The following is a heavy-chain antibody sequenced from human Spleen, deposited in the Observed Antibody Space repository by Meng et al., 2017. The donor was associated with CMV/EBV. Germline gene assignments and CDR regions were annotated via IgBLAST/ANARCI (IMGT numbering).Heavy chain of an antibody. J-gene: IGHJ5*02. Sequence: GESLKISCAASGFTFSSYSMNWVRQAPGKGLEWVSSISSSSSYIYYADSVKGRFTISRDNAKNSLYLQMNSLRAEDMAVYYCARLIYCSSTSCYVFDPWGQGTLVTVSS. D-gene: IGHD2-2*01. CDR2: ISSSSSYI. V-gene: IGHV3-21*01. CDR1: GFTFSSYS. CDR3: ARLIYCSSTSCYVFDP.